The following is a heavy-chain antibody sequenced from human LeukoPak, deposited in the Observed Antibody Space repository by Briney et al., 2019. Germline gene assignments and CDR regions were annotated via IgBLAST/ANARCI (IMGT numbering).Heavy chain of an antibody. D-gene: IGHD3-10*01. V-gene: IGHV3-30*18. J-gene: IGHJ4*02. Sequence: GGSLSLSCGAPGFTLRGRGLPWVRQAQGKGLRGLAVVTYDGSKEDYADSVRGRFTISRDNSKHMLYLHMNNLTVEDTGVYYCAEDQRGSGTDYPPLDSWGLGTLVVVSS. CDR2: VTYDGSKE. CDR3: AEDQRGSGTDYPPLDS. CDR1: GFTLRGRG.